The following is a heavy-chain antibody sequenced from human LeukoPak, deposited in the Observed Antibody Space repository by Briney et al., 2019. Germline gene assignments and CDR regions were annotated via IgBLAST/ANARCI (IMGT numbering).Heavy chain of an antibody. Sequence: GGSLRLSCAASGFTFSSYGMSWVRQAPGKGLEWVSAISGSGGSTYYADSVKGRFTISRDNSKNTLYLQMNSLRAEDTAVYYCARGGDYDSSGYYFPRDYWGQGTLVTVSS. V-gene: IGHV3-23*01. CDR3: ARGGDYDSSGYYFPRDY. D-gene: IGHD3-22*01. CDR1: GFTFSSYG. CDR2: ISGSGGST. J-gene: IGHJ4*02.